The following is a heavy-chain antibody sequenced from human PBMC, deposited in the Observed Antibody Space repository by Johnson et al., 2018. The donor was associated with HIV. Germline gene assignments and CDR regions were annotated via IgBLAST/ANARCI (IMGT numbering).Heavy chain of an antibody. V-gene: IGHV3-30*04. CDR3: ARQGWLQLADAFEI. CDR2: ISYDGSNK. J-gene: IGHJ3*02. D-gene: IGHD5-24*01. CDR1: GFTFSSYA. Sequence: VQLVESGGSVVRPGGSLRLSCAASGFTFSSYAMHWVRQAPGKGLEWVAVISYDGSNKYYADSVKGRFTISRDNSKNTLYLQMNSLRAEDTAVYYCARQGWLQLADAFEIWGQGTMVTVSS.